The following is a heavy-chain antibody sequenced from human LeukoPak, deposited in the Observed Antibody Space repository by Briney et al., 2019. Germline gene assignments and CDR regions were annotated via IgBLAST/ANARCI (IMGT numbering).Heavy chain of an antibody. CDR2: IHYDGSNK. D-gene: IGHD5-18*01. J-gene: IGHJ4*02. Sequence: GGSLRLSCAASGFTFSTYAMSWVRQAPGKGLEWVAFIHYDGSNKDYADSVKGRFTISRDNSKNTVSLQMNSLKPEDTALYYCVKDIRRGYNFGYDQFAYWGQGTLVSVSS. CDR1: GFTFSTYA. CDR3: VKDIRRGYNFGYDQFAY. V-gene: IGHV3-30*02.